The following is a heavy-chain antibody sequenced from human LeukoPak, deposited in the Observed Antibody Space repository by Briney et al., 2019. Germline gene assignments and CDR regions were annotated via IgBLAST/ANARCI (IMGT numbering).Heavy chain of an antibody. CDR2: ISGSGGST. Sequence: PGGSLRLSCAASGFTFSSYAMSWVRQAPGKGLEWVSAISGSGGSTYYADSVKGRFTISRDNSKNTLYLQMNSLRAEDTAVYYCAKAFGYCSSTSCYGNAFDIWGQGTMVTVSS. CDR1: GFTFSSYA. J-gene: IGHJ3*02. D-gene: IGHD2-2*01. CDR3: AKAFGYCSSTSCYGNAFDI. V-gene: IGHV3-23*01.